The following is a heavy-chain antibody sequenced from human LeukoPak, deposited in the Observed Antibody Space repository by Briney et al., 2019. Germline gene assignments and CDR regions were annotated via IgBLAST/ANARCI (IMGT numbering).Heavy chain of an antibody. CDR1: GDSVSSKNGA. V-gene: IGHV6-1*01. J-gene: IGHJ4*02. CDR2: TYYRSKWYN. D-gene: IGHD6-19*01. Sequence: SQTLSLTCVVSGDSVSSKNGAWNWIRQSPSRGLEWLGRTYYRSKWYNDYAESMEGRMTISQDTSKNQYSLHLNSATPDDTAVYYCARDFGTTGWHTFDYWGQGTLVTVSS. CDR3: ARDFGTTGWHTFDY.